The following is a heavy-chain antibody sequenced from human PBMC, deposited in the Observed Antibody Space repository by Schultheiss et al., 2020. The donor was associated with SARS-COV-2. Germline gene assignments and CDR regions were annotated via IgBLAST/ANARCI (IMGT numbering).Heavy chain of an antibody. CDR1: GGSIRGYD. J-gene: IGHJ6*03. CDR2: FYHSGST. D-gene: IGHD2-2*01. V-gene: IGHV4-59*01. CDR3: ARDRESTTSCYTGPCYYYYMDV. Sequence: TLSLTCTVSGGSIRGYDWTWIRQPPGKGLEWIGYFYHSGSTNYNPSLRSRVTISVDTPKNQFSLRLSSVTAAETAVYYCARDRESTTSCYTGPCYYYYMDVWGKGTPVTVSS.